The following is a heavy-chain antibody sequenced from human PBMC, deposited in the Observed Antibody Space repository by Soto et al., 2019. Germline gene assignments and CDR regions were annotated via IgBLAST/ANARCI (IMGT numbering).Heavy chain of an antibody. CDR2: IYWDDDK. Sequence: VSGPTLVNPTQTLTLTCTFSGFSLSTSGVGVGWIRQPPGKALEWLALIYWDDDKRYSPSLKSRLTITKDTSRNQVVLTMTNMDPMDTATYYCAHGTSIYGDYESDWFDPWGQGTLVTVSS. D-gene: IGHD4-17*01. CDR3: AHGTSIYGDYESDWFDP. CDR1: GFSLSTSGVG. J-gene: IGHJ5*02. V-gene: IGHV2-5*02.